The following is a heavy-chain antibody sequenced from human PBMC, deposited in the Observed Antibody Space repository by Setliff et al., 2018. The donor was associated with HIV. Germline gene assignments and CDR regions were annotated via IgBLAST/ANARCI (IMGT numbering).Heavy chain of an antibody. V-gene: IGHV3-7*03. J-gene: IGHJ4*02. D-gene: IGHD6-13*01. CDR2: VTPDGGDK. CDR3: AKAKTQL. Sequence: PGGSLRLSCAASGFMFGVDWMSWVRQTPGKGLEWVASVTPDGGDKYYANSMRGRFTISRDNGKNAVYLQMNSLRAEDTATYYCAKAKTQLWGQGTLVTVSS. CDR1: GFMFGVDW.